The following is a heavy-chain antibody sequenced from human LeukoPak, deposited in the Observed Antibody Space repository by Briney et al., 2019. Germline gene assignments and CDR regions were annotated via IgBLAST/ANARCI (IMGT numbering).Heavy chain of an antibody. CDR2: INHSGST. D-gene: IGHD6-6*01. V-gene: IGHV4-34*01. Sequence: SETLSLTCAVYGGSFSGYYWSWIRQPPGKGLEWIGEINHSGSTNYNPPLKSRVTISVDTSKNQFSLKLSSVTAADTAVYYCARKIRYSSSYPNCFDPWGQGTLVTVSS. CDR1: GGSFSGYY. CDR3: ARKIRYSSSYPNCFDP. J-gene: IGHJ5*02.